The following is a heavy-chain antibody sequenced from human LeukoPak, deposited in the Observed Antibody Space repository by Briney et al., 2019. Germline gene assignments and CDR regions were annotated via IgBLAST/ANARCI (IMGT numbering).Heavy chain of an antibody. CDR2: ISGTGSTI. Sequence: PGGSLRLSCAASGFTFSDYYMSWIRQAPGKGLESISYISGTGSTIYYADSVKGRFTISRDNAKSSLYLQMNSLRVEDTAIYYCATGIRYSSSPNGNWGQGTLVTASS. D-gene: IGHD6-6*01. J-gene: IGHJ4*02. V-gene: IGHV3-11*04. CDR1: GFTFSDYY. CDR3: ATGIRYSSSPNGN.